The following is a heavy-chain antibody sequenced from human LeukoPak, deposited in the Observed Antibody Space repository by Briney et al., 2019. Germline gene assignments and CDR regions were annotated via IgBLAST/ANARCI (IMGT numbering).Heavy chain of an antibody. CDR3: ARLRLGAVDI. Sequence: GESLKISCKGSGYRFNAYWIAWVRQMPGKGLEWMGRIDPSDSYTNYSPSFQGHVTISADKSISTAYLQWSSLKASDTAMYYCARLRLGAVDIWGQGTMVTVSS. V-gene: IGHV5-10-1*01. CDR1: GYRFNAYW. D-gene: IGHD6-19*01. CDR2: IDPSDSYT. J-gene: IGHJ3*02.